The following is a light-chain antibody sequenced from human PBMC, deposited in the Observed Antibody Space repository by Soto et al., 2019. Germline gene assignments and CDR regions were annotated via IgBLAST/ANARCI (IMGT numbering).Light chain of an antibody. J-gene: IGKJ4*01. V-gene: IGKV3-20*01. CDR2: GAS. CDR3: KQKGSSPPHT. CDR1: ESVSRY. Sequence: IVVTQCPATLSLCTGKRATVSCRASESVSRYLAWYQQKPGQAPRLLMYGASNRATGLPDRFSGSVSGTDFTLTIITLEPADAAVDYCKQKGSSPPHTFGAGTKVDIK.